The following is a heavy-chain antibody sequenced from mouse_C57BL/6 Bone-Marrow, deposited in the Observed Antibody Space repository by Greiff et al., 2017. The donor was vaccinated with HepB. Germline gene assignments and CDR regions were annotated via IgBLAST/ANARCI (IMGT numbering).Heavy chain of an antibody. CDR2: IWSGGST. Sequence: VQLQQSGPGLVKPSQSLSITCTVSGFSLTSYGVHWVRQSPGKGLEWLGVIWSGGSTDYNAAFISRLSISKDNSKSQVFYKMNSMQADDTAVYYCARARYGRSYVNYYAMDYWGQGTSVTVSS. J-gene: IGHJ4*01. CDR1: GFSLTSYG. CDR3: ARARYGRSYVNYYAMDY. D-gene: IGHD1-1*01. V-gene: IGHV2-2*01.